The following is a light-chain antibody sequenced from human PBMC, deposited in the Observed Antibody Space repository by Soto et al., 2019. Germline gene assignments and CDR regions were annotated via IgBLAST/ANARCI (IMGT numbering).Light chain of an antibody. CDR1: QSVSSN. CDR2: GAS. CDR3: QQYNNWPLWT. J-gene: IGKJ1*01. Sequence: EIVMTQSPATLSVSPGERSTLSCRASQSVSSNLAWYQQKPVQAPRLLIYGASTRATGIPARFSGSGSGTEFTLTISSLQSEDFAVYYCQQYNNWPLWTFGHGTQVDIK. V-gene: IGKV3-15*01.